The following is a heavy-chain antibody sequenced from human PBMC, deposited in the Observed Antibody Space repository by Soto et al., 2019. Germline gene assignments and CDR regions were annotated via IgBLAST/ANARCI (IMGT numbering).Heavy chain of an antibody. V-gene: IGHV4-59*01. Sequence: QVQLQESGPGLVKPSETLSLTCTVSGGSISSYYWSWIRQPPGKGLECIGYIYYSGSTNYNRSLTSRVTISVDTSKNQCSLRLSSVTAADTAVYYCAREGASSGWSHFGYWGQGTLDTVSS. D-gene: IGHD6-19*01. CDR1: GGSISSYY. CDR2: IYYSGST. J-gene: IGHJ4*02. CDR3: AREGASSGWSHFGY.